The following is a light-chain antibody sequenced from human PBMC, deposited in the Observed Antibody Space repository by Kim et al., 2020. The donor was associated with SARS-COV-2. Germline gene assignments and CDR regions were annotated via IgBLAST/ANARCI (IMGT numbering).Light chain of an antibody. CDR2: RRN. Sequence: QAGLTQPPSVSDALRQTATLTCTGNSNNVGDQGAAWLQQHQGHPPKLLSNRRNNRPSGISERFSASRSGDTASLTITGLQPEDEADYYCSAWDSSLSAWVFGGGTKLTVL. V-gene: IGLV10-54*01. J-gene: IGLJ2*01. CDR3: SAWDSSLSAWV. CDR1: SNNVGDQG.